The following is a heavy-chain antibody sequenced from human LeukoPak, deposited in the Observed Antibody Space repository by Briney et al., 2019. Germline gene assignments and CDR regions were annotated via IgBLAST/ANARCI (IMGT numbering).Heavy chain of an antibody. CDR1: GGTFSSYT. CDR2: IIPIFGTT. J-gene: IGHJ4*02. Sequence: ASVKVSCKASGGTFSSYTITWVRQAPGQGLEWMGGIIPIFGTTSYAQKFQGRVTITADESTSTAYMELSSLRSEDTAVYYCARGHRYDTSGYSDFDYWGQGTLVTVSS. V-gene: IGHV1-69*13. D-gene: IGHD3-22*01. CDR3: ARGHRYDTSGYSDFDY.